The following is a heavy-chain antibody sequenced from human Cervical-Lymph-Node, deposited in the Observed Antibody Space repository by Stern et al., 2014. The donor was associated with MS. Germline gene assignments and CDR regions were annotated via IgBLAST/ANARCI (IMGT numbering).Heavy chain of an antibody. Sequence: EVQLLESGGGLVKPGGSLRLSCAASGFTFSNYSMNWVRQAPGKGLEWVSSISSSSRYILYADSVKGRFTISRDNANNSLSLQMNNLRVEDTAVYYCARDWKDFYFDSFAYWGQGTLVTVSS. V-gene: IGHV3-21*01. CDR2: ISSSSRYI. J-gene: IGHJ4*02. CDR3: ARDWKDFYFDSFAY. CDR1: GFTFSNYS. D-gene: IGHD3-22*01.